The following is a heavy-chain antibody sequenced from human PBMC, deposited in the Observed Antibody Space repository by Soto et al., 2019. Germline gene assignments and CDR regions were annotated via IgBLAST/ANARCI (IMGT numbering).Heavy chain of an antibody. Sequence: QVQLVQSGAEVKKPGASVKVSCKASGYTFTSYGISWVRQAPGQGLEWMGWISAYNGNTNYAQKLQGRVTMTTDTSTSTAYMELRSLRSDDTAVYYCARDAAYYDFWSGYSGRYFDLWGRGTLVTVSS. J-gene: IGHJ2*01. CDR3: ARDAAYYDFWSGYSGRYFDL. CDR1: GYTFTSYG. CDR2: ISAYNGNT. V-gene: IGHV1-18*01. D-gene: IGHD3-3*01.